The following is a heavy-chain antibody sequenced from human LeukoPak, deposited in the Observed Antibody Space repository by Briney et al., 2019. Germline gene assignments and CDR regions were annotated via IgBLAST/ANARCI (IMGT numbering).Heavy chain of an antibody. J-gene: IGHJ3*02. CDR2: ISSNGGST. Sequence: GGSLRLSCAASGFTLSSYAMHWVRQAPGKGLEYVSAISSNGGSTYYANSVKGRFTISRDNSKNTLYLQMGSLRAEDMAVYYCARGGRDGYNRDDAFDIWGQGTMVTVSS. V-gene: IGHV3-64*01. CDR3: ARGGRDGYNRDDAFDI. CDR1: GFTLSSYA. D-gene: IGHD5-24*01.